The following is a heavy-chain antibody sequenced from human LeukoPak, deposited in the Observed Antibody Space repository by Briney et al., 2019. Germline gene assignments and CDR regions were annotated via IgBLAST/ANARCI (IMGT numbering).Heavy chain of an antibody. V-gene: IGHV3-30-3*01. Sequence: GRSLRLSCAASGFTFSSYAMHWVRQAPGKGLEWVAVISYDGSNKYYADSVKGRFTISRDNSKNTLYLQMNSLRAEDTAVYYCARDLPVTMVRGVHHGMDVGGQGPTVTVSS. CDR3: ARDLPVTMVRGVHHGMDV. D-gene: IGHD3-10*01. J-gene: IGHJ6*02. CDR1: GFTFSSYA. CDR2: ISYDGSNK.